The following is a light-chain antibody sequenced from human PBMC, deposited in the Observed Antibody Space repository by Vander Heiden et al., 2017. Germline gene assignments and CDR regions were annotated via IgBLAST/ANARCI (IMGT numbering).Light chain of an antibody. V-gene: IGKV1-39*01. CDR1: QSIDTY. CDR3: LQSNSTPIT. J-gene: IGKJ4*02. CDR2: AAS. Sequence: DIQMTQSPSSLSASVGDRVTITCRASQSIDTYLNWYHQKPGKAPRLLIFAASSLLSGVPSRFSGSGSGTEFTLTINRLQPEDFATYYCLQSNSTPITFGGGTKVEIK.